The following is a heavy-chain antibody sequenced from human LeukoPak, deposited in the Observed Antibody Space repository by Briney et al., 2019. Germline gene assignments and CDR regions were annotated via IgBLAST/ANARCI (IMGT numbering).Heavy chain of an antibody. Sequence: SETLSLTCTVSGGSISSSSYYWGWIRQPPGKGLEWIGSIYYNGSTYYNPSLKSRVTISVDTSKNQFSLKLSSVTAADTAVYYCAREGRAGTTGWYYYYGMDVWGQGTTVTVSS. CDR1: GGSISSSSYY. CDR2: IYYNGST. J-gene: IGHJ6*02. CDR3: AREGRAGTTGWYYYYGMDV. V-gene: IGHV4-39*02. D-gene: IGHD1-1*01.